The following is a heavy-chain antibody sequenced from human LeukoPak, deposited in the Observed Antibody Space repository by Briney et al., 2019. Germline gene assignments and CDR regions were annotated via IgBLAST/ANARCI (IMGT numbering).Heavy chain of an antibody. CDR1: GFTFSSYW. V-gene: IGHV3-21*01. J-gene: IGHJ5*02. CDR2: ISSSSSYI. D-gene: IGHD3-3*01. Sequence: GGSLRLSCAASGFTFSSYWMSWVRQAPGRGLEWVSSISSSSSYIYYADSVKGRFTISRDNAKNSLYLQMNSLRAEDTAVYYCARNSYYDFWSGYERINWFDPWGQGTLVTVSS. CDR3: ARNSYYDFWSGYERINWFDP.